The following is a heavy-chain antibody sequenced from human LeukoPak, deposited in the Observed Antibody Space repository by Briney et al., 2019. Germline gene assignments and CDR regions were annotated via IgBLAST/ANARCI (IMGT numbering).Heavy chain of an antibody. V-gene: IGHV1-69*04. CDR3: ARALPPEEYSGYDYRFDY. D-gene: IGHD5-12*01. CDR2: IIPILGIA. Sequence: SVKVSCKASGGTFSSYAISWVRQAPGQGLEWMGRIIPILGIANYAQKFQGRVTITADKSTSTAYMELSSLRSEDTAVYYCARALPPEEYSGYDYRFDYWGQGTLVTVSS. CDR1: GGTFSSYA. J-gene: IGHJ4*02.